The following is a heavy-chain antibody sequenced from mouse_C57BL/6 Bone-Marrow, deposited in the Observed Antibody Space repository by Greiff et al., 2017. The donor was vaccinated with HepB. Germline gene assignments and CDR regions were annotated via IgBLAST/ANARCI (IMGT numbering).Heavy chain of an antibody. J-gene: IGHJ3*01. CDR3: ARPLTGTWFAY. CDR2: ISGGGGNT. Sequence: EVKVEESGGGLVKPGGSLKLSCAASGFTFSSYTMSWVRQTPEKRLEWVATISGGGGNTYYPDSVKGRFTISRDNAKNTLYLQMSSLRSEDTALYDCARPLTGTWFAYWGQGTLVTVSA. CDR1: GFTFSSYT. D-gene: IGHD4-1*01. V-gene: IGHV5-9*01.